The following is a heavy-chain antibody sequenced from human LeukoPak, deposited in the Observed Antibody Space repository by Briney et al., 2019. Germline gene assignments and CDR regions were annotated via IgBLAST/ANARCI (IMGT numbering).Heavy chain of an antibody. Sequence: PGGSLRLSCAASGFIFSSYGMHWVRQAPGKGLEWVAVIWYDGDNKYYADSVKGRFTISRDNSKNTLYLQMNSLRAEDTAVYYCARDGIAAAGQYYCYGMDVWGQGTTVTVSS. D-gene: IGHD6-13*01. V-gene: IGHV3-33*01. CDR2: IWYDGDNK. CDR1: GFIFSSYG. CDR3: ARDGIAAAGQYYCYGMDV. J-gene: IGHJ6*02.